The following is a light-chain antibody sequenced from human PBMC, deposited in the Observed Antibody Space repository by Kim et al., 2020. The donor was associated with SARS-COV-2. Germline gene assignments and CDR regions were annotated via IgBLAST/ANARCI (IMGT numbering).Light chain of an antibody. CDR3: QQTYSIPT. J-gene: IGKJ1*01. Sequence: DIQMTQSPLSLSASVGDTVTITCRASQTVGSHLNWFQQKPGKVPELLIFGASNLQRGAPSRFSASGSGTDFTLTISSLQPEDFVTYYCQQTYSIPTFGPGTKVDIK. CDR2: GAS. CDR1: QTVGSH. V-gene: IGKV1-39*01.